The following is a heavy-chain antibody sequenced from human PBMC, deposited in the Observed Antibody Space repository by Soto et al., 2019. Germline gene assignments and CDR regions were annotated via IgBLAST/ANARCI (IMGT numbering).Heavy chain of an antibody. CDR3: AKDTRYADYVRWFDS. CDR1: GFTFNNYA. J-gene: IGHJ5*01. Sequence: EVHLLESGGGLVQPGGSLRLSCTASGFTFNNYAMTWVRQAPGRGLEGVSGITASGGSTYYADSVKGRFTISRDNSKSTLYLQMNSLRADDTAGYYCAKDTRYADYVRWFDSWGQGTLVTVSS. D-gene: IGHD4-17*01. V-gene: IGHV3-23*01. CDR2: ITASGGST.